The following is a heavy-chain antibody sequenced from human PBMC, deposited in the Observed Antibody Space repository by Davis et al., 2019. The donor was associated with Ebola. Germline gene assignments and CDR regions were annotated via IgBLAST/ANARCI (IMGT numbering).Heavy chain of an antibody. D-gene: IGHD5-12*01. J-gene: IGHJ4*02. CDR1: GFIASSSY. CDR3: AGGQYSGYDLGY. CDR2: TYSDGSS. Sequence: GESLKISCAASGFIASSSYMTWVRQAPGEGLECVSVTYSDGSSYYTDSVEGRFTISRDNSKNTLLLQMNSMRAEDTAIYYCAGGQYSGYDLGYWGQGTLVTVSS. V-gene: IGHV3-53*01.